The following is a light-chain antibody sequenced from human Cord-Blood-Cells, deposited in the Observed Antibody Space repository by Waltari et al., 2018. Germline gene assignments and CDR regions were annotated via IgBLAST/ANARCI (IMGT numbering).Light chain of an antibody. J-gene: IGLJ3*02. V-gene: IGLV1-47*01. CDR3: AAWDDSLSVWV. CDR1: SSNIGSNY. CDR2: RNN. Sequence: QSVLTQPPSASGTPGQRVTISCSGSSSNIGSNYVYWYQQLPVTGPNCLSLRNNQRPSGVPDRFSGSKSGTSASLAISGLRSEDEADYYCAAWDDSLSVWVFGGGTKLTVL.